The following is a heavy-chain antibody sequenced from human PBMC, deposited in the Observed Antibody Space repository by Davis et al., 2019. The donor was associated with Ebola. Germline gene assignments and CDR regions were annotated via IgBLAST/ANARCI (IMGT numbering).Heavy chain of an antibody. J-gene: IGHJ4*02. CDR2: INHIGYEK. CDR3: SRDLSPSDVWRRYFEF. D-gene: IGHD3-16*01. Sequence: PGGSLRLSCEVFGYSFRTDWMAWVRQAPGKGLEWVANINHIGYEKYYGDSVKGRFTISRDNAKNSVYLQMDSLRVEDTAVYYCSRDLSPSDVWRRYFEFWGQGTLVTVSS. CDR1: GYSFRTDW. V-gene: IGHV3-7*03.